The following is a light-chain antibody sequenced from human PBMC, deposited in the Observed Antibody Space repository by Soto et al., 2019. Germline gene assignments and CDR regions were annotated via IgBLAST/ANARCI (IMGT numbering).Light chain of an antibody. J-gene: IGLJ1*01. CDR3: SSYAGSNNLDV. Sequence: QSALTQPPSASGSPGQSVTISCTGTSSDVGGYNYVSWYQQPPGKAPKLMIYEVSKRPSGVPDRFSGSKSGNTASLTVSGLQAEDEADYYCSSYAGSNNLDVFGTGTKLTVL. CDR1: SSDVGGYNY. V-gene: IGLV2-8*01. CDR2: EVS.